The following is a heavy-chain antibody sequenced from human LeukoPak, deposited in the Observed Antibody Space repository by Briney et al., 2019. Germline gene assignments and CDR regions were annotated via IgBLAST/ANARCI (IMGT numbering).Heavy chain of an antibody. D-gene: IGHD4-11*01. CDR3: AKRDYSNYDLDY. V-gene: IGHV3-23*01. CDR2: ISGSGGST. Sequence: GGSLRLSCVASGFTFSSYAMSWVRQAPGKGLEGVSAISGSGGSTYYADSVKGRFTISRDNSKNTLYLLMNSLRAEDTAVYYCAKRDYSNYDLDYWGQGTLVTVSS. CDR1: GFTFSSYA. J-gene: IGHJ4*02.